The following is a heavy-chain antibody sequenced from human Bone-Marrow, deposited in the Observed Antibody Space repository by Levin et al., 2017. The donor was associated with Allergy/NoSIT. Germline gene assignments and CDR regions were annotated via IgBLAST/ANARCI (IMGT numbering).Heavy chain of an antibody. CDR3: ARYYGGNSGRRRRAFDI. D-gene: IGHD4-23*01. CDR1: GFSLSNARMG. Sequence: SGPTLVKPTETLTLTCTVSGFSLSNARMGVSWIRQPPGKALEWLAHIFSNDEKSYSTSLKSRLTISKDTSKSQVVLTMTNMDPVDTATYYCARYYGGNSGRRRRAFDIWGQGTMVTVSS. V-gene: IGHV2-26*01. CDR2: IFSNDEK. J-gene: IGHJ3*02.